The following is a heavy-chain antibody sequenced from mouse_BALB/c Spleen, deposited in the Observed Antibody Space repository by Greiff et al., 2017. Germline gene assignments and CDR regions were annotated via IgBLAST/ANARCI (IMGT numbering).Heavy chain of an antibody. CDR2: ISYSGST. CDR1: GDSITSGY. V-gene: IGHV3-8*02. D-gene: IGHD1-1*01. Sequence: EVKLQESGPSLVKPSQTLSLTCSVTGDSITSGYWNWIRKFPGNKLESMGYISYSGSTYYNPSLKSRISITRDTSKNQYYLQLNSVTTEDTATYYCARPYYYGSPWYFDVWGAGTTVTVSS. CDR3: ARPYYYGSPWYFDV. J-gene: IGHJ1*01.